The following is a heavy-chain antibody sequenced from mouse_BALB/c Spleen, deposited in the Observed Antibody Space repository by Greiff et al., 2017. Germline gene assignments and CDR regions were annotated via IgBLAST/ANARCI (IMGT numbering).Heavy chain of an antibody. J-gene: IGHJ4*01. CDR3: ARAWPLRNNGAMDY. CDR1: GISITTGNYR. CDR2: IYYSGTI. V-gene: IGHV3-5*02. D-gene: IGHD2-1*01. Sequence: EVKLMESGPGLVKPSQTVSLTCTVTGISITTGNYRWSWIRQFPGNKLEWIGYIYYSGTITYNPSLTSRTTITRDTSKNQFFLEMNSLTAEDTATYDFARAWPLRNNGAMDYWGQGTSVTVSS.